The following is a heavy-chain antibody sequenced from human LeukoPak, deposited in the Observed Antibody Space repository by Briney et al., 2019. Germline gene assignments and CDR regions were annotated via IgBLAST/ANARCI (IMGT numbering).Heavy chain of an antibody. V-gene: IGHV3-30*02. J-gene: IGHJ6*03. Sequence: GGSLRLSCAASGFTFSSYGMHWVRQAPGKGLEWVAFIRYDGSNKYYADSVKGRFTISRDNSKNTLYLQMNSLRSDDTAVFYCARCGSGSHPADPYYYYMDVWGKGTTVTISS. CDR3: ARCGSGSHPADPYYYYMDV. D-gene: IGHD3-10*01. CDR2: IRYDGSNK. CDR1: GFTFSSYG.